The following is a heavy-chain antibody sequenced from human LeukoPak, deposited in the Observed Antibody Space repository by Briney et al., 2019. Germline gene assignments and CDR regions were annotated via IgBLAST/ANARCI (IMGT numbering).Heavy chain of an antibody. Sequence: GGSLTLPCAASGLYFISYSMNWVRQAPGRGLEWVSSISSSSSYIYYADSVKGRFTISRDNAKNSLYLQMNSLRAEATADYYCATHPEVGDTVTFANWGQGTLVTVSS. CDR2: ISSSSSYI. D-gene: IGHD1-26*01. CDR1: GLYFISYS. V-gene: IGHV3-21*01. J-gene: IGHJ4*02. CDR3: ATHPEVGDTVTFAN.